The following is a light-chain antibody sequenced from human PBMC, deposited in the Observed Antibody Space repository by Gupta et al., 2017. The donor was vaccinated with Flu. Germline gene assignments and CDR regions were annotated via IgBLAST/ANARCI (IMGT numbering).Light chain of an antibody. CDR1: QSVNNNL. J-gene: IGKJ2*01. Sequence: EIVLTQSPGTLSLSPGERATLSCRASQSVNNNLLTWYQQKPGQAPRLLIYGASSRATGIPDRFSGSGSGTDFTLTIRRLEPEDFAVYYCQQYGISWYTFGQGTKMEIK. CDR3: QQYGISWYT. CDR2: GAS. V-gene: IGKV3-20*01.